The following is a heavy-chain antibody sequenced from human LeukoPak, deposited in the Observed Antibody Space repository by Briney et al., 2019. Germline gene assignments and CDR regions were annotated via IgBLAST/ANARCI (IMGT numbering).Heavy chain of an antibody. V-gene: IGHV4-59*01. CDR1: GGSISSYY. Sequence: SETLSLTRTDPGGSISSYYWSWIRQPPGKGLEWIGYIYYSGSTNYNPSLKSRVTISVDTSKNQFSLKLSSVTAADTAVYYCARGIWILYPSTPLYGDQSYYYYYYMDVWGKGTTVTVSS. D-gene: IGHD4-17*01. J-gene: IGHJ6*03. CDR3: ARGIWILYPSTPLYGDQSYYYYYYMDV. CDR2: IYYSGST.